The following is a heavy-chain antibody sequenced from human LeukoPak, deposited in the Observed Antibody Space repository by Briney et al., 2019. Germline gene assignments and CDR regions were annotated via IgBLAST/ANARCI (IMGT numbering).Heavy chain of an antibody. CDR1: GFSLSTNEVG. CDR3: AHQENRGGWYPFDY. CDR2: IYWNGNK. D-gene: IGHD6-19*01. V-gene: IGHV2-5*01. J-gene: IGHJ4*02. Sequence: SGPTLVNPTQTLTLTCTFSGFSLSTNEVGVGWIRQPPGKALEWLALIYWNGNKFYSPSLKSRLTTTKDNSRNQVVLTMTNMDPVDTATYYCAHQENRGGWYPFDYWGQGALVTVSS.